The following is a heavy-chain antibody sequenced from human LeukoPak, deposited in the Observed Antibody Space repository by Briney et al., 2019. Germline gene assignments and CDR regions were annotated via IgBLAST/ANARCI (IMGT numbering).Heavy chain of an antibody. CDR2: IYYSGST. D-gene: IGHD3-16*01. CDR1: GGSISSYY. CDR3: ARVAFPFGPYYFDY. V-gene: IGHV4-59*01. Sequence: PSETLSLTCTVSGGSISSYYWSWIRQPPGKGLEWIGYIYYSGSTNYNPSLKSRVTISVDTSKNQFSLKLSSVTAADTAVYYCARVAFPFGPYYFDYWGQGTLVTVSS. J-gene: IGHJ4*02.